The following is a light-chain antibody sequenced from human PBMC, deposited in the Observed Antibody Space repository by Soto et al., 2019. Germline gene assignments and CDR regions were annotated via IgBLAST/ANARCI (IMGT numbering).Light chain of an antibody. V-gene: IGLV2-14*03. J-gene: IGLJ1*01. CDR3: SSYTSRNTEV. CDR1: SSDIGAYNY. Sequence: QSALTQPASVPGSPGQSITISCTGTSSDIGAYNYVSWYQHHPGKAPKLIIYDVSTRPSGVSDRFSASKSGNTASLTISELQADDEADYYCSSYTSRNTEVFGTGTKVTVL. CDR2: DVS.